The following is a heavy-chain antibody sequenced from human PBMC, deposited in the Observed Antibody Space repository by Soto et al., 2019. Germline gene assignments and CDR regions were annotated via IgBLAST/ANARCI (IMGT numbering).Heavy chain of an antibody. Sequence: SETLSVTCTVSGGSISSGGYYWSWIRQHPGKGLEWIGYIYYSGSTYYNPSLKSRVTISVDTSKNQFSLKLSSVTAADTAVYYCARDRALLWFGDRSGAFDIWGQGTMVTVSS. CDR1: GGSISSGGYY. J-gene: IGHJ3*02. D-gene: IGHD3-10*01. V-gene: IGHV4-31*03. CDR2: IYYSGST. CDR3: ARDRALLWFGDRSGAFDI.